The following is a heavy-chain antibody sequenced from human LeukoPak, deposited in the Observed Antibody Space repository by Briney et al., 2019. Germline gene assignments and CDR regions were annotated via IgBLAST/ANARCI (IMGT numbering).Heavy chain of an antibody. Sequence: GGSLRLSCAASGFSFRSFAMSWVRQAPGKGLEWVSSVIASGGTTYYVDSVKGRFTISRDNSKNTVYPQMNSLRAEDTAMYYCAKGAGGSYGLYYFDYWGQGTLLTVSS. CDR2: VIASGGTT. V-gene: IGHV3-23*01. J-gene: IGHJ4*02. CDR1: GFSFRSFA. D-gene: IGHD3-10*01. CDR3: AKGAGGSYGLYYFDY.